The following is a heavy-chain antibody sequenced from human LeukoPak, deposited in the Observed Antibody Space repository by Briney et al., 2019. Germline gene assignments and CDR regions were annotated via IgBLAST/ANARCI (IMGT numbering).Heavy chain of an antibody. Sequence: GASVKVSCKASGYTFTSYYMHWVRQAPGQGLEWMGRIIPILGIANYAQKFQGRVTITADKSTSTAYMELSSLRSEDTAVYYCARDSTGNDDYWGQGTLVTVSS. D-gene: IGHD2-2*01. CDR1: GYTFTSYY. J-gene: IGHJ4*02. V-gene: IGHV1-69*04. CDR3: ARDSTGNDDY. CDR2: IIPILGIA.